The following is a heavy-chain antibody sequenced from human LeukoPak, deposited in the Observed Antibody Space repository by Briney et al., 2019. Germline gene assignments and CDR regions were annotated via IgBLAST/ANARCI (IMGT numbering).Heavy chain of an antibody. CDR3: AKDVTHYGDYDSAFDI. V-gene: IGHV3-30*02. CDR1: GFTLSDYG. J-gene: IGHJ3*02. CDR2: IRYDGNNK. Sequence: GGSLRLSCAASGFTLSDYGMHWVRQAPGKGLDWVAFIRYDGNNKYYADSVKGRFTISRDNSKNTLYLQMNSLRAEDTAVYYCAKDVTHYGDYDSAFDIWSQGTMVTVSS. D-gene: IGHD4-17*01.